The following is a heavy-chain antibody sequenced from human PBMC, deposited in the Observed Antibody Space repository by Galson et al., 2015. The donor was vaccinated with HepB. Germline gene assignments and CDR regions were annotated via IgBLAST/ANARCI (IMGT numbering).Heavy chain of an antibody. J-gene: IGHJ4*02. CDR1: GFTVSSNY. CDR3: ARDQRFSSGYYYLAS. D-gene: IGHD3-22*01. V-gene: IGHV3-53*01. CDR2: IYSGGST. Sequence: SLRLSCAASGFTVSSNYMSWVRQAPGKGLEWVSVIYSGGSTYYADSVKGRFTISRDNSKNTLYLQMNSLRAEDTAVYYCARDQRFSSGYYYLASWGQGTLVTV.